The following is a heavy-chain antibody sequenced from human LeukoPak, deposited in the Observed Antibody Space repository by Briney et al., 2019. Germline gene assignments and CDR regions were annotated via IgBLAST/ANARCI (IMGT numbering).Heavy chain of an antibody. CDR3: ARSVPYGTTWYGRSDC. CDR1: GFPFYSYW. J-gene: IGHJ4*02. D-gene: IGHD6-13*01. Sequence: GGSLRLSCTASGFPFYSYWMTWVRQAPGKGLEWVANIRHDGSTKYYVDSVKGRFTISRDNAMNSLYLQMDSLRVEDTAIYYCARSVPYGTTWYGRSDCWGQGTQVTVSS. CDR2: IRHDGSTK. V-gene: IGHV3-7*03.